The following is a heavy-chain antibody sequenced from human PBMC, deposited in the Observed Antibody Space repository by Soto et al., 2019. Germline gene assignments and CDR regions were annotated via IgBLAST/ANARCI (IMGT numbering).Heavy chain of an antibody. CDR2: IGTAGDT. J-gene: IGHJ6*02. CDR3: ARDSGAGGMDV. Sequence: GGSLRLSCAASGFTFSSYDMHWVRQATGKGLEWVSAIGTAGDTYYPGSVKGRFTISRENAKNSLYLQMNSLRAEDTAVYYCARDSGAGGMDVWGQGTTVTVSS. V-gene: IGHV3-13*01. CDR1: GFTFSSYD. D-gene: IGHD3-10*01.